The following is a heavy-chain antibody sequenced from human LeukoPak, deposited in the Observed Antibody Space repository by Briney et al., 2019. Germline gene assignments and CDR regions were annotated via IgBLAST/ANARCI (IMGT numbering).Heavy chain of an antibody. CDR1: GYTFTSYY. CDR2: INPSGGST. CDR3: ARDESGNTVTSNFDY. D-gene: IGHD4-17*01. Sequence: ASVKVSCKASGYTFTSYYMHWARQAPGQGLEWMGIINPSGGSTSYAQKFQGRVTMTRDTSTSTVYMELSSLRSEDTAVYYCARDESGNTVTSNFDYWGQGTLVTVSS. J-gene: IGHJ4*02. V-gene: IGHV1-46*01.